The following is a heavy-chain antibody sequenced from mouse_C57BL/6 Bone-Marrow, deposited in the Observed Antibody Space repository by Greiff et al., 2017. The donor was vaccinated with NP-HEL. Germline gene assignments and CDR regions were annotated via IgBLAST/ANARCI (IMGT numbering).Heavy chain of an antibody. J-gene: IGHJ2*01. CDR1: GFTFSDYG. V-gene: IGHV5-15*01. D-gene: IGHD1-1*01. Sequence: EVMLVESGGGLVQPGGSLKLSCAASGFTFSDYGMAWVRQAPRKGPEWVAFISNLTYSIYYAAPVTGRFPISRENARTTLYLEMSSLRSEDTAMYYCARQGDYYYGYFDYGGQGTTLTVSS. CDR3: ARQGDYYYGYFDY. CDR2: ISNLTYSI.